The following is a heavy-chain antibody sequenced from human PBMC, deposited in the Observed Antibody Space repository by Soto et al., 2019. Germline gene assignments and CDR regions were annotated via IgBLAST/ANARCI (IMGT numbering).Heavy chain of an antibody. CDR1: GCSISSGGYY. CDR3: ARDRECSGGTCYNYFDY. CDR2: IYYSGST. J-gene: IGHJ4*02. D-gene: IGHD2-15*01. V-gene: IGHV4-31*03. Sequence: ALALTCPVSGCSISSGGYYWSWIRQHPGKGLEWIGYIYYSGSTYYNPSLKSRVTISVDTSKNQFSLKLSSVTAADTAVYYCARDRECSGGTCYNYFDYWGQGTLVPVPS.